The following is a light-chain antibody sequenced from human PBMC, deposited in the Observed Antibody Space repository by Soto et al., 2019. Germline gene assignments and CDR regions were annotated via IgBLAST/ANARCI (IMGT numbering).Light chain of an antibody. J-gene: IGKJ1*01. CDR3: QHSNTYPWK. CDR2: KAS. V-gene: IGKV1-5*03. Sequence: DIQMTQSPSILSASVRDRVTITCRASQSISSWLAWYQQKPGKAPNLLIHKASHLESGVPSRFSGSGSGTEFNLTISSLTPGHFEHSYCQHSNTYPWKFGQGTKVDIK. CDR1: QSISSW.